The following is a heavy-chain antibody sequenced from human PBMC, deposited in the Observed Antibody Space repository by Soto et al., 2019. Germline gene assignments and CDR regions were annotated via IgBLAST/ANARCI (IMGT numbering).Heavy chain of an antibody. Sequence: ASVKVSCKASGYTFASFGISWVRQAPGQGLEWMGWISGYNGITKYAQKFQGRMTQTTDTSTSTVYMELRSLRSDDAAVYYCARESGYPAFFGMGVWGQGTTVTVSS. J-gene: IGHJ6*02. CDR3: ARESGYPAFFGMGV. CDR2: ISGYNGIT. CDR1: GYTFASFG. D-gene: IGHD5-12*01. V-gene: IGHV1-18*01.